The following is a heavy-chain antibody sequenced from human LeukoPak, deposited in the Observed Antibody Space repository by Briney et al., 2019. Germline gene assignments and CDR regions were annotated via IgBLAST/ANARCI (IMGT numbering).Heavy chain of an antibody. V-gene: IGHV4-39*01. CDR1: GGSISSSDYY. D-gene: IGHD3-10*01. Sequence: KSSETLSLTCSVSGGSISSSDYYWGWIRQPPGKGLEWIVSIYYSGSTYYNPSLQSRVTISVDTSKNQFSLKLSSVTAADTAVYYCARLPAFYGSGTSYTVYYFDYWGQGTLVTVSS. CDR2: IYYSGST. J-gene: IGHJ4*02. CDR3: ARLPAFYGSGTSYTVYYFDY.